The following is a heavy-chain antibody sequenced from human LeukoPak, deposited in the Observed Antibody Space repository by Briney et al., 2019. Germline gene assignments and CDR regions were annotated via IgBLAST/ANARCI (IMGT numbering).Heavy chain of an antibody. J-gene: IGHJ6*03. CDR3: AREYYYDSSGSPNCMDV. CDR2: ICSSSSYI. D-gene: IGHD3-22*01. Sequence: PGGSLRLSCTASGFTFSTYSMTWVRQAPGKGLERVSSICSSSSYISYADSVTGRFTISRDNAKNSLYLQMNSLRAEDTAVYYCAREYYYDSSGSPNCMDVWGKGTTVTVSS. CDR1: GFTFSTYS. V-gene: IGHV3-21*01.